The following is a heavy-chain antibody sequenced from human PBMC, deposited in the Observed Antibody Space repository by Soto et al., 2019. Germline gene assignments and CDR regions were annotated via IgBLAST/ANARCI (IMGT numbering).Heavy chain of an antibody. CDR3: ARDGLIAANDY. CDR2: IWYDGSNK. V-gene: IGHV3-33*01. D-gene: IGHD6-6*01. Sequence: GGSLRLSCAASGFTFSSYGMHWVRQAPGKGLEWVAVIWYDGSNKYYADSVKGRFTISRDNSKNTLYLQMNSLRAEDTAVYYCARDGLIAANDYWGQGTLVTVSS. J-gene: IGHJ4*02. CDR1: GFTFSSYG.